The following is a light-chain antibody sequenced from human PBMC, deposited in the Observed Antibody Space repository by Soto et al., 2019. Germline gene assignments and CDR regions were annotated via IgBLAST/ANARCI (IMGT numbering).Light chain of an antibody. CDR1: SSDVGSYNL. J-gene: IGLJ1*01. CDR3: CSYAGSSTPYV. V-gene: IGLV2-23*02. CDR2: EVS. Sequence: QSVLTQPASVSGSPGQSITISCTGTSSDVGSYNLVSWYQQHPGKAPKLMIYEVSKRPSGVSNRFSGSTSGNTASLTISGLQAEDEADYYCCSYAGSSTPYVFGTGTKVTVL.